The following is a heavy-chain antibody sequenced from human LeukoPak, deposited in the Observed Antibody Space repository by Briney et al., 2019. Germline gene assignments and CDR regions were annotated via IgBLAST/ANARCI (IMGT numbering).Heavy chain of an antibody. Sequence: PSETLSLTCTVSGGSISSGSYYWSWIRQPAGKGLEWLGRIYTSGSTNYNPSLKSRVTISVDTSKNQFSLKLSSVTAADTAVYYCAGGDFWSGYFYWGQGTLVTVSS. V-gene: IGHV4-61*02. CDR1: GGSISSGSYY. D-gene: IGHD3-3*01. CDR2: IYTSGST. J-gene: IGHJ4*02. CDR3: AGGDFWSGYFY.